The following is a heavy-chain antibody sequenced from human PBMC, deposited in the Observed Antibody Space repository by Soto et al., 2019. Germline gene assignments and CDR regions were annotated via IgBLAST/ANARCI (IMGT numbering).Heavy chain of an antibody. D-gene: IGHD2-15*01. Sequence: EVQLLESGGGLVQPGGSLRLSCAASGFTFSNYAMSWVRQAPGKGLEWVSAISGSGAITYYADSVKGRFTISRDNSKNTLYLQMNSLRAEDTAVYYCAKVTCGGSCSSGVRCFDPWGQGTLVTVSS. J-gene: IGHJ5*02. CDR3: AKVTCGGSCSSGVRCFDP. V-gene: IGHV3-23*01. CDR1: GFTFSNYA. CDR2: ISGSGAIT.